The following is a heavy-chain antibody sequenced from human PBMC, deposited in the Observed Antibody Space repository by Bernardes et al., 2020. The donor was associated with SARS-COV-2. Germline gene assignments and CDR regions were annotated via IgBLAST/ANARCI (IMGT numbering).Heavy chain of an antibody. D-gene: IGHD6-19*01. J-gene: IGHJ4*02. CDR2: IYRDDDK. V-gene: IGHV2-5*02. Sequence: SGPTLVKPTQTLTLTCTFSGFSLSTSGVGVGWIRQPPGKALEWLALIYRDDDKRYRPSLKRRLTITKDTSKNQVVLTMTNMDPVDTATYYCAYSRHSNGWGSFDNWGQGTLVTVSS. CDR3: AYSRHSNGWGSFDN. CDR1: GFSLSTSGVG.